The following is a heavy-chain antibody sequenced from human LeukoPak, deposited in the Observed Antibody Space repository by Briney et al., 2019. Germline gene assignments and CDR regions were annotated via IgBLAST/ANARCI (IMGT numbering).Heavy chain of an antibody. V-gene: IGHV3-48*03. Sequence: PGGALRLSCAASGFTFSSYEMNWVRQAPGKGLKWVSYISSSGSTIYYADSVKGRFTISRDNAKNSLYLQMNSLRAEDTAVYYCARDCSSTSCPGYYYYYGMDVWGQGPTVTVSS. CDR1: GFTFSSYE. D-gene: IGHD2-2*01. CDR3: ARDCSSTSCPGYYYYYGMDV. J-gene: IGHJ6*02. CDR2: ISSSGSTI.